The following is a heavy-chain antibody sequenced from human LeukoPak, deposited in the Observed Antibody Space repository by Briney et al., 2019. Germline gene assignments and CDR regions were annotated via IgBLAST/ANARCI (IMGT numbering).Heavy chain of an antibody. D-gene: IGHD2/OR15-2a*01. J-gene: IGHJ4*02. CDR2: ILYDGSNE. Sequence: GGSLRLSCAASGFTFSSYGMHWVRQAPGKGLQWVTFILYDGSNEYYADSVKGRLTISRDNSKNTLYLQMNSLRAEDTAVYYCAKDVNLDYWGQGTLVTVSS. CDR1: GFTFSSYG. CDR3: AKDVNLDY. V-gene: IGHV3-30*02.